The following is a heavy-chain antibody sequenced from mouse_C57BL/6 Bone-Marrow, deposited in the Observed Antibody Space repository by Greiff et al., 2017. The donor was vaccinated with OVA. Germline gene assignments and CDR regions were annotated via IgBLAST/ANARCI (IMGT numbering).Heavy chain of an antibody. J-gene: IGHJ1*03. CDR3: ARHYGNPHWYFDV. D-gene: IGHD2-1*01. CDR2: ITPSSGYT. V-gene: IGHV1-7*01. Sequence: QVQLQQSGAELAKPGASVKLSCKASGYTFTSYWMHWVKQRPGQGLEWIGYITPSSGYTKYNQKFKDKATLTADKSSSTAYMQLSSLTYEYSAVYYCARHYGNPHWYFDVWGTGTTVTVSS. CDR1: GYTFTSYW.